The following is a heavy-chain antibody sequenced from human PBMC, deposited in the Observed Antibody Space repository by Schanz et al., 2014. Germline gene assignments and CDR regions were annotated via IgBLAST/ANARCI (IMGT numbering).Heavy chain of an antibody. V-gene: IGHV3-33*08. CDR3: ARDHTTESYYSAGPPIDY. CDR1: GFTFSSYA. CDR2: ISYDGSKK. J-gene: IGHJ4*02. Sequence: VQLVESGGGLVQPGGSLRLSCAASGFTFSSYAMSWVRQAPGKGLEWVGVISYDGSKKSYADSVKGRFTISRDNSKNTLFLQMNSLRAEDTAVYYCARDHTTESYYSAGPPIDYWGQGTLLTVSS. D-gene: IGHD1-26*01.